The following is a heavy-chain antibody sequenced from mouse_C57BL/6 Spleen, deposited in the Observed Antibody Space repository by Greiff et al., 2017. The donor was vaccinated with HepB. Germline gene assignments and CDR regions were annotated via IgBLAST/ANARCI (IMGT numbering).Heavy chain of an antibody. V-gene: IGHV1-69*01. CDR3: ARPYSNYVGY. J-gene: IGHJ2*01. CDR2: IDPSDSYT. CDR1: GYTFTSYW. Sequence: VQLQQPGAELVMPGASVKLSCKASGYTFTSYWMHWVKQRPGQGLEWIGEIDPSDSYTNYNQKFKGKSTLTVDKSSSTAYMQLSSLTSEDSAVYYCARPYSNYVGYWGQGTTLTVSS. D-gene: IGHD2-5*01.